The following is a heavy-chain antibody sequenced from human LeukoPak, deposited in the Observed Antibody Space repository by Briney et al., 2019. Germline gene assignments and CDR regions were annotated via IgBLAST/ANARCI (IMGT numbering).Heavy chain of an antibody. D-gene: IGHD3-22*01. CDR2: IYYSGST. CDR3: ARNFQSSGFDY. V-gene: IGHV4-59*12. CDR1: GGFISSYY. J-gene: IGHJ4*02. Sequence: SETLSLTCTVSGGFISSYYWSWIRQPPGKGLEWIGSIYYSGSTYYNPSLKSRVTISVDTSKNQFSLKLSSVTAADTAVYYCARNFQSSGFDYWGQGTLVTVSS.